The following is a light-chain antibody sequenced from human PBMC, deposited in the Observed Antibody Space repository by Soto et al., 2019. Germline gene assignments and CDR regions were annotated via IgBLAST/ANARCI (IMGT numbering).Light chain of an antibody. Sequence: DIHMTQSPSALSASMLDRFAITCRASQAISNSLAWYQQKPGKPPQLLICAASTLQSGVPSRFSGSGSGTDFTLTISGLQPEDLATYYCQSYNTARPTFGQGTRLEIK. CDR1: QAISNS. J-gene: IGKJ5*01. V-gene: IGKV1-27*01. CDR3: QSYNTARPT. CDR2: AAS.